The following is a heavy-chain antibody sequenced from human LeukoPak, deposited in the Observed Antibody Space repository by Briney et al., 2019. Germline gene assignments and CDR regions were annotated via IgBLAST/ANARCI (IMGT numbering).Heavy chain of an antibody. J-gene: IGHJ4*02. Sequence: GGSLRLSCAASGFTFSSYSMNWVRQAPGKGLEWVSSISSSSSYIYYADSVKGRFTISRDNAKNSLYLQMNSLRAEDTAVYYCAREVAVAGTLYDVDYWGQGTLVTVSS. V-gene: IGHV3-21*01. CDR3: AREVAVAGTLYDVDY. CDR2: ISSSSSYI. CDR1: GFTFSSYS. D-gene: IGHD6-19*01.